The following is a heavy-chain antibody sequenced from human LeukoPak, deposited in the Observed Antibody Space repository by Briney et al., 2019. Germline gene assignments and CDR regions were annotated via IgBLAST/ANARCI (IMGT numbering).Heavy chain of an antibody. CDR2: ISGSGGST. CDR1: GFTFSSYA. V-gene: IGHV3-23*01. J-gene: IGHJ4*02. D-gene: IGHD2-2*01. CDR3: AKDRQYQLHPFDY. Sequence: QSGGSLRLSCAASGFTFSSYAMSWVRQAPGKGLEWVSAISGSGGSTYYADSVKGRFTISRDNSKNTLYLQMNSLRAEDTAVYYCAKDRQYQLHPFDYWGQGTLVTVSS.